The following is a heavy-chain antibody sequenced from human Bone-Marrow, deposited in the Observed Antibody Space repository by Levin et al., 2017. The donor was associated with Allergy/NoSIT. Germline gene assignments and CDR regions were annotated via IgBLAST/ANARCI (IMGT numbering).Heavy chain of an antibody. CDR3: ARVYQMLFGGPPSDY. D-gene: IGHD2-2*01. Sequence: GESLKISCKASGYTFTDFYIHWVRQAPGQGLEWMGRITPKSGVTNYAQKFKGRVTVTRDTSSNTVHLELSRLRSDDTGVYFCARVYQMLFGGPPSDYWGQGTLVTVSS. CDR2: ITPKSGVT. CDR1: GYTFTDFY. V-gene: IGHV1-2*05. J-gene: IGHJ4*02.